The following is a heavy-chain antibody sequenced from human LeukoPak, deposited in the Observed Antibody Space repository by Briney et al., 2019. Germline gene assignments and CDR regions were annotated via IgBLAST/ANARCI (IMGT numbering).Heavy chain of an antibody. CDR3: ARVRVILTTMASFAY. CDR2: INGDESST. V-gene: IGHV3-74*01. CDR1: AFTFNSYW. D-gene: IGHD3-9*01. Sequence: GSLRLSCAASAFTFNSYWMHWVRPVPGRGLEWVSRINGDESSTNYADSVKGRFTISRDNSENTLYLQMNSLRPEDTAVYYCARVRVILTTMASFAYWGQGSLVTVSS. J-gene: IGHJ4*02.